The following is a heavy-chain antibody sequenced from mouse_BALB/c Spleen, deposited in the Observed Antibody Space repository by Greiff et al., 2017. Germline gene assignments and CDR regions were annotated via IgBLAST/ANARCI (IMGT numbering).Heavy chain of an antibody. CDR3: ARIGDGYLDY. Sequence: QVQLKQSGPGLVQPSQSLSITCTVSGFSLTSYGVHWVRQSPGKGLEWLGVIWSGGSTDYNAAFISRLSISKDNSKSQVFLKMNSLQTDDTARYYCARIGDGYLDYWGQGTTLTVSS. J-gene: IGHJ2*01. CDR2: IWSGGST. CDR1: GFSLTSYG. D-gene: IGHD2-3*01. V-gene: IGHV2-4-1*01.